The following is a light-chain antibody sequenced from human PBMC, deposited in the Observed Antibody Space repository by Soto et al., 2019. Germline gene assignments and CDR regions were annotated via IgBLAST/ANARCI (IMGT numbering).Light chain of an antibody. J-gene: IGKJ2*01. CDR1: QSISSW. V-gene: IGKV1-5*03. CDR3: QQYNSYT. Sequence: DIQMTQSPSTLSASVGDRVTITCRASQSISSWLAWYQQKPGKAPKLLIYKASSLESGVPSRFSGSGSGTEFTLTISSLQPDDFATYYCQQYNSYTFGQGTNLEIK. CDR2: KAS.